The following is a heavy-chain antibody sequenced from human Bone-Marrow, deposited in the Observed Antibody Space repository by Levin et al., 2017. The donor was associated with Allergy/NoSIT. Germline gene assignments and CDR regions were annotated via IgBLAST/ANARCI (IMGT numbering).Heavy chain of an antibody. Sequence: GESLKISCAASGFTFSGSAMHWVRQASGKGLEWVGRIRSKANSYATAYAASVKGRFTISRDDSKNTAYLQMNSLKTEDTAVYYCTRPGYCSGGSCYSYFDYWGQGTLVTVSS. D-gene: IGHD2-15*01. CDR3: TRPGYCSGGSCYSYFDY. CDR2: IRSKANSYAT. CDR1: GFTFSGSA. J-gene: IGHJ4*02. V-gene: IGHV3-73*01.